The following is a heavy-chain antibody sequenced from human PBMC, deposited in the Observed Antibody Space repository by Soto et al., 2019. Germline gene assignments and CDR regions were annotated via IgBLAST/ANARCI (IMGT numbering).Heavy chain of an antibody. J-gene: IGHJ5*02. D-gene: IGHD1-26*01. CDR1: GFTFTNYA. Sequence: EVQLSESGGDLRQPGGSLRLSCAASGFTFTNYAMTWVRQTPGKGLEWVSGISASGGLKYYADSVRGRFTVSRDNSKNILYLQMDNLRDEDTALYYCAREVGAPSGWLDPWGPGTQVTVSS. V-gene: IGHV3-23*01. CDR3: AREVGAPSGWLDP. CDR2: ISASGGLK.